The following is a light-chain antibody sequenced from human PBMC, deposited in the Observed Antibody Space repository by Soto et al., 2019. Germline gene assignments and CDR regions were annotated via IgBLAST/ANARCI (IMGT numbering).Light chain of an antibody. J-gene: IGKJ4*01. CDR3: MQALQPSLT. V-gene: IGKV2-28*01. CDR2: LCS. Sequence: DIVMTQSPLSLPVTPGEPASISCRSSQSLLHSNGYNDLDWYLQKPGQSPQLLIYLCSNRASGVPDRVSGSGSGTDFTLKISRVEAEDVGVYYCMQALQPSLTFGGGNKVEIK. CDR1: QSLLHSNGYND.